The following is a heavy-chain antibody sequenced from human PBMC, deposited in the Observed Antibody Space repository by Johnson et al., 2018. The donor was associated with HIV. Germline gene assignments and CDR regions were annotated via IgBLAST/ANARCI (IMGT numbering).Heavy chain of an antibody. CDR1: GFTFSSYD. Sequence: VQLVESGGGLVQPGGSLRLSCAASGFTFSSYDMHWVRQATGKGLEWVSVIYSGGSTYYADSVKGRFTISRDNSKNTLYLQMNSLRAEDTAIYYCARAFDSGTIRDRFWDIWGQGTMVTVTS. D-gene: IGHD1-26*01. J-gene: IGHJ3*02. V-gene: IGHV3-66*01. CDR2: IYSGGST. CDR3: ARAFDSGTIRDRFWDI.